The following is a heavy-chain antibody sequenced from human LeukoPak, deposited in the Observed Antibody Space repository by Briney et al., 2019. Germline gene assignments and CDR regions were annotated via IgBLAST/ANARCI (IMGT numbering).Heavy chain of an antibody. CDR1: GVTFNVYN. CDR3: ASPLGAGSFGY. J-gene: IGHJ4*02. D-gene: IGHD1-26*01. CDR2: ICSSGSDI. Sequence: GGSLRLSCAASGVTFNVYNMNWIRQAPGKGLEWVAYICSSGSDIHYAESVKGRFTISRDNAKNSLYLQMNSLRAEDTAVYYCASPLGAGSFGYWGQGTLVTVSS. V-gene: IGHV3-21*01.